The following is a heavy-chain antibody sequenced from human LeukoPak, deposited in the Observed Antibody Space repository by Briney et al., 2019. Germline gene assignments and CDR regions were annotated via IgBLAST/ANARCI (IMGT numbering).Heavy chain of an antibody. V-gene: IGHV3-9*01. CDR1: GFTFDDYA. CDR2: ISWNSGSI. CDR3: AKDTGIVVVPAALHKVYAFDI. D-gene: IGHD2-2*01. J-gene: IGHJ3*02. Sequence: GGSLRLSCAASGFTFDDYAMHWVRQAPGKGLEWVSGISWNSGSIGYADSVKGRFTISRDNAKNSLYLQMNSLRAEDTALYYCAKDTGIVVVPAALHKVYAFDIWGQGTMVTVSS.